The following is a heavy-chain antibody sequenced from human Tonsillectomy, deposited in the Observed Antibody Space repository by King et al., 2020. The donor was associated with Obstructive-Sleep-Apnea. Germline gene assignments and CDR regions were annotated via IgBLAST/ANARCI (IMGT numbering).Heavy chain of an antibody. Sequence: QLQESGPGLVKPSETLSLTCTVSGGSISSYYWSWIRQPPGKGLEWIGYIYYSGSTNYNPSLKSRVTISVDTSKNQFSLKLSSVTAADTAVYYCARGSGYSGYVWFDPWGQGTLVTVSS. CDR1: GGSISSYY. J-gene: IGHJ5*02. V-gene: IGHV4-59*01. CDR2: IYYSGST. D-gene: IGHD5-12*01. CDR3: ARGSGYSGYVWFDP.